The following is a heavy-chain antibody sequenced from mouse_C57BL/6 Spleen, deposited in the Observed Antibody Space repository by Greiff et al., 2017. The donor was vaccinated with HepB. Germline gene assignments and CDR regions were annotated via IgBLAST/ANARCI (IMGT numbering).Heavy chain of an antibody. J-gene: IGHJ3*01. CDR1: GFTFSSYA. CDR2: ISDGGSYT. Sequence: DVKLVESGGGLVKPGGSLKLSCAASGFTFSSYAMSWVRQTPEKRLEWVATISDGGSYTYYPDNVKGRFTISRDNAKNNLYLQMSHLKSEDTAMYYCAREHYDYAIFAYWGQGTLVTVSA. V-gene: IGHV5-4*01. D-gene: IGHD2-4*01. CDR3: AREHYDYAIFAY.